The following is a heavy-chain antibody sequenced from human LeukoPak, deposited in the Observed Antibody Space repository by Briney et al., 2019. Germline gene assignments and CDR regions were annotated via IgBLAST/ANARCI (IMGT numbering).Heavy chain of an antibody. CDR1: GFTFSRYT. J-gene: IGHJ4*02. V-gene: IGHV3-23*01. Sequence: GRSLRLSCAASGFTFSRYTMNWVRHPPGKGLEWVSVFGSSGSTHYADSVKGRFTISRDNSKNTLYLQMSSVRAEDTAVYYCAKDGLDGRGYYYFDYWGQGTLVTVSS. CDR3: AKDGLDGRGYYYFDY. D-gene: IGHD3-22*01. CDR2: FGSSGST.